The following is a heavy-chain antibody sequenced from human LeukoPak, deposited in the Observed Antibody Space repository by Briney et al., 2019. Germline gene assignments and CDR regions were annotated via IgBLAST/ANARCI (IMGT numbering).Heavy chain of an antibody. CDR2: IRYDGSNK. CDR1: GFTFSSYG. D-gene: IGHD3-3*01. J-gene: IGHJ4*02. Sequence: PGGSLRLSCAASGFTFSSYGMHWVRQAPGKRLEWVAFIRYDGSNKYYADSVKGRFTISRDNSKNTLYLQMNSLRAEDTAVYYCAKDKEGLFVYWGQGPWSPSSQ. V-gene: IGHV3-30*02. CDR3: AKDKEGLFVY.